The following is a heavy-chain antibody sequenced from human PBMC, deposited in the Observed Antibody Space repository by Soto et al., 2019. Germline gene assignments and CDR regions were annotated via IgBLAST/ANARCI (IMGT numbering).Heavy chain of an antibody. D-gene: IGHD6-25*01. Sequence: EVQLVETGGDLIQPGGSLRLSCAASGFSVSINYMSWVRQAPGKGLEWVSIINADGSSYYADSVKGRFTISRDNSKNTVGFQLNSLRAEDTAVSYCASIAAAAGFDPWGQGTLVTVSS. CDR1: GFSVSINY. CDR2: INADGSS. J-gene: IGHJ5*02. V-gene: IGHV3-53*02. CDR3: ASIAAAAGFDP.